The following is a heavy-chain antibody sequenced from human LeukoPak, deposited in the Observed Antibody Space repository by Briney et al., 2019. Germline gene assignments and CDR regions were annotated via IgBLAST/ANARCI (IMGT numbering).Heavy chain of an antibody. J-gene: IGHJ4*02. D-gene: IGHD2-2*01. V-gene: IGHV1-69*13. CDR1: GGTFSSYA. CDR2: IIPIFGTA. Sequence: SVKVSCKASGGTFSSYAVSWVRQAPGQGLEWMGGIIPIFGTANYAQKFQGRVTITADESTSTAYMELSSLRSEDTAVYYCARGDTPAGIYYFDYWGQGTLVTVSS. CDR3: ARGDTPAGIYYFDY.